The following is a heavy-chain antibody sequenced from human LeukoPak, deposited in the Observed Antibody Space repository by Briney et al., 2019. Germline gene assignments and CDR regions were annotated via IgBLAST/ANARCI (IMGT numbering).Heavy chain of an antibody. CDR3: ARGLYDSSGPYHFDY. V-gene: IGHV3-21*01. D-gene: IGHD3-22*01. J-gene: IGHJ4*02. CDR1: GFTFSSYS. Sequence: GGSLRLSCAASGFTFSSYSMNWVRQAPGKGLEWVSSISSSSSYIYYADSVKGRFTISRDNAKNSLYLQMNSLRAEDTAVYYCARGLYDSSGPYHFDYWGQGTLVTVSS. CDR2: ISSSSSYI.